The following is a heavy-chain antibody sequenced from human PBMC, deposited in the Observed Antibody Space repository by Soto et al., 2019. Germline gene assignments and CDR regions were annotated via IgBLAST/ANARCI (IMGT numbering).Heavy chain of an antibody. CDR1: GFTFSNFG. CDR2: ISYDGSNK. Sequence: QVQLVESGGGVVQPGRSLRLSCAASGFTFSNFGMHWVRQAPGKGLEWVALISYDGSNKYYADSVKGRFTISRDTSKNTLYLQMSSLRAEDTAVYYCATDKLSSTDAFDSWGQGTMVTVSS. J-gene: IGHJ3*02. CDR3: ATDKLSSTDAFDS. V-gene: IGHV3-30*03.